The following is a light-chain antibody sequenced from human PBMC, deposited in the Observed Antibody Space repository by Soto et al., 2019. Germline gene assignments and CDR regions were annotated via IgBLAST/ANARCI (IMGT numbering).Light chain of an antibody. CDR2: AAT. CDR3: GSYSSTTTREV. CDR1: SSDVGGYDF. J-gene: IGLJ1*01. Sequence: QSVLAQPASVSGSPGQSITISCTGASSDVGGYDFVWWYQHHPGTLPKLIIYAATHRPSGVSHRFPGSKSASTASLTISGLQVEDEADYFCGSYSSTTTREVFGTGTKVTVL. V-gene: IGLV2-14*01.